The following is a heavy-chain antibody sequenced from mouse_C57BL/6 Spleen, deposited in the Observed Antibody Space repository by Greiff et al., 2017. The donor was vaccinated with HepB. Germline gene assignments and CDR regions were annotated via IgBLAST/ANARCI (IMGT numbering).Heavy chain of an antibody. V-gene: IGHV1-82*01. J-gene: IGHJ3*01. CDR1: GYAFSSSW. Sequence: QVQLQQSGPELVKPGASVKISCKASGYAFSSSWMNWVKQRPGKGLEWIGRIYPGDGDTNYNGKFKGKATLTADKSSGTAYMQLSSLTSEDSAVYFCAREDYYGSSGFAYWGQGTLVTVSA. CDR3: AREDYYGSSGFAY. CDR2: IYPGDGDT. D-gene: IGHD1-1*01.